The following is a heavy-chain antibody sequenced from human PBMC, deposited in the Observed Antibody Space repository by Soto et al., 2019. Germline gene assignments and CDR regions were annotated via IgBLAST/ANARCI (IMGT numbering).Heavy chain of an antibody. D-gene: IGHD1-1*01. V-gene: IGHV4-39*02. CDR3: ARGTPTERLDY. Sequence: SETLSLTCTVSGGSISGSSYYWCWIRQPPGKGLEWIGAIYYTGRTYYKPSLKSRFTISRDNAKNSLYLQMNSLRAEDTAVYYCARGTPTERLDYWGQGTLVTVSS. CDR1: GGSISGSSYY. J-gene: IGHJ4*02. CDR2: IYYTGRT.